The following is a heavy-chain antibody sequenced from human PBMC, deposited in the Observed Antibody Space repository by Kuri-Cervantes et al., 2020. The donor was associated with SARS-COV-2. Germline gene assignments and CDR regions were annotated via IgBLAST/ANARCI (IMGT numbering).Heavy chain of an antibody. CDR2: IKQDGSEK. CDR1: GFTFSSYA. CDR3: ARDFSSAETDY. Sequence: GESLKISCAASGFTFSSYAMSWVRQAPGKGLEWVANIKQDGSEKYYVDSVKGRFTISRDNAKNSLYLQMNSLRAEDTAVYYCARDFSSAETDYWGQGALVTVSS. V-gene: IGHV3-7*01. D-gene: IGHD3-3*01. J-gene: IGHJ4*02.